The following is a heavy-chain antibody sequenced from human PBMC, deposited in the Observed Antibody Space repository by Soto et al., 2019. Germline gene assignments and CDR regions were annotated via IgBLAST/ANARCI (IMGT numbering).Heavy chain of an antibody. D-gene: IGHD2-8*01. CDR1: GYTFTSYY. Sequence: ASVKVSCKASGYTFTSYYMHWVRQAPGQGLEWMGIINPSGGSTSYAQKLQGRVTMTTDTSTSTAYMELRSLRSDDTAVYYCARGGVAYDYYYYMDVWGKGTTVTVSS. CDR2: INPSGGST. J-gene: IGHJ6*03. V-gene: IGHV1-46*01. CDR3: ARGGVAYDYYYYMDV.